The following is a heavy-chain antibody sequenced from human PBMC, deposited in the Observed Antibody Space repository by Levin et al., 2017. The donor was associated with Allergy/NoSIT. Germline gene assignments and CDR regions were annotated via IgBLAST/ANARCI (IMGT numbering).Heavy chain of an antibody. D-gene: IGHD3-10*01. CDR2: ISYDGSIK. CDR3: AKDLYYYGSGSSRMEY. Sequence: GGSLRLSCAASGFTFSSYGMHWVRQAPGKGLEWVSVISYDGSIKYYADSVKGRFTISRDNSKNTLYLQMNSLRAEDTAVYYCAKDLYYYGSGSSRMEYWGQGTLVTVSS. CDR1: GFTFSSYG. J-gene: IGHJ4*02. V-gene: IGHV3-30*18.